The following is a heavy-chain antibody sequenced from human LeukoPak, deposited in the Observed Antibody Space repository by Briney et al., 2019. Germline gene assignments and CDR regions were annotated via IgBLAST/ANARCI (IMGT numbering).Heavy chain of an antibody. J-gene: IGHJ5*02. Sequence: SETLSLTCTVSGGSISSGGYYWSWIRQHPGKGLEWIGYIYYSGSTYYNPSLKSRITISVDTSKNQFSLKLSSVTAADTAVYYCARDRGGRNWFAPWGQGALVTVSS. D-gene: IGHD3-10*01. CDR3: ARDRGGRNWFAP. V-gene: IGHV4-31*03. CDR1: GGSISSGGYY. CDR2: IYYSGST.